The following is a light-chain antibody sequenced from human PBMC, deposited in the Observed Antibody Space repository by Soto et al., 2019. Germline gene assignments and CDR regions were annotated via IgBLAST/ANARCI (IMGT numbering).Light chain of an antibody. CDR1: TSNIGSNT. V-gene: IGLV1-44*01. Sequence: QSVLTQPPSASGTPGQRVTISASGSTSNIGSNTVSWYQQLPGTAPRLLIYDNDERPSGVPDRFSGSKSATSASLAISGLRPEDEGDYYCATWDDSRNGYVFGPGTKLTVL. CDR3: ATWDDSRNGYV. J-gene: IGLJ1*01. CDR2: DND.